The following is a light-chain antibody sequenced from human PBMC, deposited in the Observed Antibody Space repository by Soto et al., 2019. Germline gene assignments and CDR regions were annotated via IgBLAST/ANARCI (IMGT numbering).Light chain of an antibody. CDR1: RSIGTW. Sequence: IKMNQSASTLSAYEGDRVTITCRASRSIGTWLAWYQQRPGKAPKLLVYGVSTLDGGVPSRFSGRRSGTDFTLTISSLQPSDFATYYCQQYNTYPLTFGGGT. CDR2: GVS. V-gene: IGKV1-5*01. CDR3: QQYNTYPLT. J-gene: IGKJ4*01.